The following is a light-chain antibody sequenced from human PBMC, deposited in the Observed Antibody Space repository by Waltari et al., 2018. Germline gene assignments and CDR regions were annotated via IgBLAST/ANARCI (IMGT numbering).Light chain of an antibody. CDR1: QSVSRA. V-gene: IGKV3-20*01. CDR3: QHYVRLPAT. J-gene: IGKJ1*01. CDR2: GAS. Sequence: EIVLTQSPGSLSSSPGERVTLACRASQSVSRALAWYQQQPGQAPRLLIFGASNRATGIPDRFSGRGSETDFSLTISRLEPEDFAVYYCQHYVRLPATFGRGTKVEIK.